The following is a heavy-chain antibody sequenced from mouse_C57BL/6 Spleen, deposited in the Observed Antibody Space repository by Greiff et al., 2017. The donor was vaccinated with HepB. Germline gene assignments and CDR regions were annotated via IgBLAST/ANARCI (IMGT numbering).Heavy chain of an antibody. CDR2: IYPGDGDT. V-gene: IGHV1-82*01. Sequence: VQLVESGPELVKPGASVKISCKASGYAFSSSWMNWVKQRPGKGLEWIGRIYPGDGDTNYNGKFKGKATLTADKSSSTAYMQLSSLTSEDSAVYFCARKLGRDYFDYWGQGTTLTVSS. CDR1: GYAFSSSW. D-gene: IGHD4-1*01. CDR3: ARKLGRDYFDY. J-gene: IGHJ2*01.